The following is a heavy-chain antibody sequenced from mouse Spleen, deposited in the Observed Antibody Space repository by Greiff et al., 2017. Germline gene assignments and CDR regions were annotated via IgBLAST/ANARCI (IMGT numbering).Heavy chain of an antibody. CDR2: IWSGGST. V-gene: IGHV2-2*01. D-gene: IGHD2-3*01. CDR1: GFSLTSYG. Sequence: QVQLKQSGPGLVQPSQSLSITCTVSGFSLTSYGVHWVRQSPGKGLEWLGVIWSGGSTDYNAAFISRLSISKDNSKSQVFFKMNSLQADDTAIYYCARNGMSYMISGNAMDYWGQGTSVTVSS. J-gene: IGHJ4*01. CDR3: ARNGMSYMISGNAMDY.